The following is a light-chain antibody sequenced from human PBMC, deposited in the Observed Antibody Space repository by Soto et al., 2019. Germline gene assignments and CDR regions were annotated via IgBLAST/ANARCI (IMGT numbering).Light chain of an antibody. Sequence: VMTQYAATLSVSPGERATLSFRASQSVSSNLAWYQQKPGQAPRLLIYGASNRATGIPDRFSGSGSGADFTLTISRLEPEDFAVYYCQPYGSSGTFAQGTKVDIK. CDR1: QSVSSN. V-gene: IGKV3-20*01. J-gene: IGKJ1*01. CDR3: QPYGSSGT. CDR2: GAS.